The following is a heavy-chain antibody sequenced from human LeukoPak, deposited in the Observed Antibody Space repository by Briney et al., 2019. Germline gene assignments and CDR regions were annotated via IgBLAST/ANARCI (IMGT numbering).Heavy chain of an antibody. CDR1: GFTFSSYG. J-gene: IGHJ4*02. CDR2: ISGSGYNT. CDR3: AKHSGSHLIYYVDS. Sequence: GGSLTLPCAASGFTFSSYGMSWVREAPGKGVEGVASISGSGYNTYYADSVKGRLTISRDSSDTPLFLHMSSLRAEDTALYYCAKHSGSHLIYYVDSWGQGTLVTVSS. D-gene: IGHD1-26*01. V-gene: IGHV3-23*01.